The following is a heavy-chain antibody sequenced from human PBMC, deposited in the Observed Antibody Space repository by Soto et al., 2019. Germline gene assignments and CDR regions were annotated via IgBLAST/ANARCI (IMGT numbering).Heavy chain of an antibody. D-gene: IGHD2-2*01. CDR1: GGSISSYY. V-gene: IGHV4-59*01. CDR2: IYYSGST. CDR3: ARGLSTRSYNWFDP. Sequence: NPSETLSLTCTVSGGSISSYYWSWIRQPPGKGLEWIGYIYYSGSTNYNPSLKSRVTISVDTSKNQFSLKLSSVTAADTAVYYCARGLSTRSYNWFDPWGQGTLVTVSS. J-gene: IGHJ5*02.